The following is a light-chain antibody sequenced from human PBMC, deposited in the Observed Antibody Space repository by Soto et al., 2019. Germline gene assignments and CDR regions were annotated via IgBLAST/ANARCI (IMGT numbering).Light chain of an antibody. CDR1: SSDVGGYNY. CDR2: EVS. J-gene: IGLJ1*01. V-gene: IGLV2-14*01. Sequence: QSALTQPDSVSGSPGQSITISGTGTSSDVGGYNYVSWYQQHPGKAPKLMIYEVSNRPSGVSNRFSGSKSGHTASLTISGLQSEDEADYFCTSYTSSSTLDVFGTGTKLTVL. CDR3: TSYTSSSTLDV.